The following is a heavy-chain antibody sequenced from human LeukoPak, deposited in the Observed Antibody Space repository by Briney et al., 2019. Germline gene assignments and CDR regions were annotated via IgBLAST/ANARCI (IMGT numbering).Heavy chain of an antibody. J-gene: IGHJ4*02. CDR1: GYSFTSYW. CDR2: IYPGDSDT. CDR3: AAMVRGVIITNSNSFDY. Sequence: GEPLKISCKGSGYSFTSYWIGWVRQMPGKGLEWMGIIYPGDSDTRYSPSCQGQVTISADKSISTAYLQWSSLKASDTAMYYCAAMVRGVIITNSNSFDYWGQGTLVTVSS. V-gene: IGHV5-51*01. D-gene: IGHD3-10*01.